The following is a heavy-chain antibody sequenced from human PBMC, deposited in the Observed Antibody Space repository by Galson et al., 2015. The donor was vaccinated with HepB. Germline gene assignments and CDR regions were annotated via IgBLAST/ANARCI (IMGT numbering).Heavy chain of an antibody. J-gene: IGHJ6*02. CDR1: GFTFSDYY. CDR3: ARGHAISGVRGSGMDV. Sequence: SLRLSCAASGFTFSDYYMSWIRQAPGKGLEWVSYISSSSSYTNYADSVKGRFTISRDNAKNSLYLQTNSLRAEDTAVYYCARGHAISGVRGSGMDVWGQGTTVTVSS. CDR2: ISSSSSYT. V-gene: IGHV3-11*05. D-gene: IGHD3-10*01.